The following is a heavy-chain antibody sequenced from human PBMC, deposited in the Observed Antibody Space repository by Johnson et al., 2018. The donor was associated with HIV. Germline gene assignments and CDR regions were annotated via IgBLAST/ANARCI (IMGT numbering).Heavy chain of an antibody. D-gene: IGHD5-12*01. CDR3: ARGGVSGSDSAAFDN. J-gene: IGHJ3*02. CDR2: IKQDGSEQ. Sequence: VQLVESGGGLAQPGGSLRLSCAASGFIFSVYWMSWVRQAPGKGLEWVANIKQDGSEQYYVDSVKGRFAIYRDNAKNSLYLQLNSLRTADTAIDYCARGGVSGSDSAAFDNWGRGTLVTVSS. CDR1: GFIFSVYW. V-gene: IGHV3-7*02.